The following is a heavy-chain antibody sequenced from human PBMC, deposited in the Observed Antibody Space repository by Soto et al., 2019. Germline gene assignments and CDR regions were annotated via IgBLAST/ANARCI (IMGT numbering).Heavy chain of an antibody. V-gene: IGHV1-18*04. Sequence: QVQLVQSGPEVKRPGASVKVSCKTSGYTFTAYGISWVRQAPGQGLEWVGWINPYNGNTNYAQKLQGRVTMTTDTSTNTAYMELRSLRSDDTAVYYCARDWFGIDYWGQGTLVTVSS. CDR1: GYTFTAYG. J-gene: IGHJ4*02. CDR3: ARDWFGIDY. D-gene: IGHD3-16*01. CDR2: INPYNGNT.